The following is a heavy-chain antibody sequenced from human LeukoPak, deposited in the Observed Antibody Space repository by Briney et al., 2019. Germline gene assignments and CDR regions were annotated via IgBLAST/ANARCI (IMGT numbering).Heavy chain of an antibody. CDR3: ARRVYYYDSSGYYYILDY. J-gene: IGHJ4*02. Sequence: PGGSLRLSCAASGFTFSDYYMSWIRQAPGKGLEWVSYISSSGSTIYYADSVKGRFTISRDNAKNSLYLQMNSLRAEDTAVYYCARRVYYYDSSGYYYILDYWGQGTLVTVSS. V-gene: IGHV3-11*01. CDR2: ISSSGSTI. CDR1: GFTFSDYY. D-gene: IGHD3-22*01.